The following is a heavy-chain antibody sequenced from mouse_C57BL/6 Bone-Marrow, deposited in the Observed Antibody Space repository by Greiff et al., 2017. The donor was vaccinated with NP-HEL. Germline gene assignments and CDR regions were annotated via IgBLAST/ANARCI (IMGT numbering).Heavy chain of an antibody. CDR1: GFSLTSYA. CDR3: ARNFNYINYNYYAMDY. J-gene: IGHJ4*01. Sequence: VKLMESGPGLVAPSQSLSITCTVSGFSLTSYAISWVRQPPGKGLEWLGVIWTGGGTNYNSALKSRLSISKDNSKSQVFLKMNSLQTDDTDRYYCARNFNYINYNYYAMDYWGQGTSVTVSS. CDR2: IWTGGGT. V-gene: IGHV2-9-1*01. D-gene: IGHD2-5*01.